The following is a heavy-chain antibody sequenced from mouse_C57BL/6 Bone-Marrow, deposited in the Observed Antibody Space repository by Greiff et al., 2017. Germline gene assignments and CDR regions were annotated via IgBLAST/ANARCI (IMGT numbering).Heavy chain of an antibody. D-gene: IGHD2-1*01. Sequence: EVQLQQSGAELVRPGASVKLSCTASGFTIKDDYMHWVKQIPEQSLEWIGWIDPENGDTEYASKFQGRATIPADTSTNTAYRQLSSLTSEDTACYNCTPLLYSYWGQGTTLTVSS. CDR2: IDPENGDT. CDR1: GFTIKDDY. CDR3: TPLLYSY. V-gene: IGHV14-4*01. J-gene: IGHJ2*01.